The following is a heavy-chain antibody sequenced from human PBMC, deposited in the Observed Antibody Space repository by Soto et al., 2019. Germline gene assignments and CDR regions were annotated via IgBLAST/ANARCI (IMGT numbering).Heavy chain of an antibody. CDR3: AKDQGSGWYYDYYYGMDV. Sequence: EVQLLESGGGLVQPGGSLRLSCAASGFTFSSYAMSWVRLAPGKGLEWVSAISGSGGSTYYADSVKGRFTISRDNSKNTLYLQMNSLRAEDTAVYYCAKDQGSGWYYDYYYGMDVWAQGTTVTVSS. D-gene: IGHD6-19*01. CDR1: GFTFSSYA. J-gene: IGHJ6*02. V-gene: IGHV3-23*01. CDR2: ISGSGGST.